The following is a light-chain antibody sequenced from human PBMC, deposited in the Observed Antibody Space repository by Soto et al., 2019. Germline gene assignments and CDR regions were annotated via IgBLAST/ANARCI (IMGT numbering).Light chain of an antibody. CDR3: SSYAGSNNFG. CDR2: XXX. V-gene: IGLV2-8*01. CDR1: SSDVGGYNY. J-gene: IGLJ3*02. Sequence: QSALTQPPSASGSPGQSVTISCTGTSSDVGGYNYVSWYQQHPGKAPKLMIXXXXXXXXXXXXXXSGSKSGNTASLTVSGXXXXXXXXXYCSSYAGSNNFGFGGGTKVTVL.